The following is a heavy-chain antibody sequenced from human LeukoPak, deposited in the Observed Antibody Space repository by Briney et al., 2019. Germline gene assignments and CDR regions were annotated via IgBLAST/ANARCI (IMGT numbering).Heavy chain of an antibody. D-gene: IGHD6-13*01. J-gene: IGHJ5*02. CDR3: ARIYSSSWFLNWFDP. CDR2: IYHSGST. V-gene: IGHV4-38-2*02. CDR1: GYSISSGYF. Sequence: PETLSLTCTVSGYSISSGYFWGWIRQPPGKGLECIGTIYHSGSTYYNPSLKSRVTISVDTSKNQFSLKLNSVTAADTAVYCARIYSSSWFLNWFDPWGQGTLVTVSS.